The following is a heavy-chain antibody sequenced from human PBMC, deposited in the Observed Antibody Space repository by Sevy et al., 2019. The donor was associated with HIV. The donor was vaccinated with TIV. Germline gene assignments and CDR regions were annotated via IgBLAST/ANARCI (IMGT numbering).Heavy chain of an antibody. CDR2: IHPNSGDT. V-gene: IGHV1-2*02. J-gene: IGHJ4*02. CDR3: ARGLWTAGSFYFDY. CDR1: GYSFIDYP. D-gene: IGHD2-21*01. Sequence: ASLKVSCKASGYSFIDYPIHWIRQAPGQGPEWMGWIHPNSGDTKFPQKFRGTITMTRDTSFDTAYMELSGLRFDDTAVYYCARGLWTAGSFYFDYWGQGTLVTVSS.